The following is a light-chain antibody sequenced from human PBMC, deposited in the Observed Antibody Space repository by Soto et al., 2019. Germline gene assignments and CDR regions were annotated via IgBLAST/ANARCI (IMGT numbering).Light chain of an antibody. CDR2: GAS. Sequence: EIVMTQSPGTLSVSPGERATLSCRASQSVSSNLAWYHQKPGQVPRLLIYGASTRATGIPDRFSGSGSGTEFTLTLSSLQSEDFAVYYCKQYKNWPHTFGQGTRLEIK. CDR3: KQYKNWPHT. V-gene: IGKV3-15*01. J-gene: IGKJ5*01. CDR1: QSVSSN.